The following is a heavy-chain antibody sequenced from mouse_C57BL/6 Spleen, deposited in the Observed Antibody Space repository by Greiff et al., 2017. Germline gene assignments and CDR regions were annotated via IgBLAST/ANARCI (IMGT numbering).Heavy chain of an antibody. CDR2: ISDGGSYT. V-gene: IGHV5-4*01. D-gene: IGHD2-1*01. CDR3: ARGGGYGNWAY. J-gene: IGHJ3*01. CDR1: GFTFSSYA. Sequence: VQGVESGGGLVKPGGSLKLSCAASGFTFSSYAMSWVRQTPEKRLEWVATISDGGSYTYYPDNVKGRFTISRDNAKNNLYLQMSHLKSEDTAMYDCARGGGYGNWAYWGQGTLVTVSA.